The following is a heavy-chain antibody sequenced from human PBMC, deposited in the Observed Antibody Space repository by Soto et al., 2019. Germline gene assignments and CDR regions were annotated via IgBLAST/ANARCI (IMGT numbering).Heavy chain of an antibody. CDR2: ISTYNGNT. J-gene: IGHJ4*02. Sequence: QVQLVQSGAEVKKPGASVKVSCKASGYTFITYGVSWVRQAPVHGLDWPGGISTYNGNTRYAERLQGRVTMTTDITTNTAYMELRKLRSDDTAVYYCARGPTDYYDNSANYFLDYWGQGTLVTVSS. D-gene: IGHD3-22*01. CDR3: ARGPTDYYDNSANYFLDY. CDR1: GYTFITYG. V-gene: IGHV1-18*01.